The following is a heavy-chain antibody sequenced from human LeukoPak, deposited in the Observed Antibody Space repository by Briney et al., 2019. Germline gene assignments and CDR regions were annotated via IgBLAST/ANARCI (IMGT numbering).Heavy chain of an antibody. CDR1: GFTFSNFA. D-gene: IGHD3-10*01. V-gene: IGHV3-7*01. Sequence: PGGSLRLSCATSGFTFSNFAMIWVRQAPGKGLEWVANIKQDGSDKNYVDSVKGRFTISRDNAKNSLYLQMNSLRAEDTAVYYCARDSDEGDYWGQGVLVTVSS. CDR2: IKQDGSDK. CDR3: ARDSDEGDY. J-gene: IGHJ4*02.